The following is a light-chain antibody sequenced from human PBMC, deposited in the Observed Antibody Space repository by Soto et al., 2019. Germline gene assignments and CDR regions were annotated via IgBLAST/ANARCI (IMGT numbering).Light chain of an antibody. V-gene: IGKV3-20*01. J-gene: IGKJ1*01. Sequence: EIVLTQSPGTLSLSPGDGATLSCRASQSVGDNFVAWYQQKPGQAPRLLIYRTSTRATGIPDRFSGSGSGTYFTLTIGRLAPEDFALYYCHHYGRSPWTFGQGTEVEV. CDR2: RTS. CDR3: HHYGRSPWT. CDR1: QSVGDNF.